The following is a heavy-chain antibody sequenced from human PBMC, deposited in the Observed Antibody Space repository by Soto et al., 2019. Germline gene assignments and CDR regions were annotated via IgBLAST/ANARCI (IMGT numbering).Heavy chain of an antibody. CDR2: IWYDGSLQ. Sequence: QVQMVESGGGVVQPGRSLRLSCAASGFSFENYGMHWVRQAPGRGLEWVAIIWYDGSLQYYAAAVKGRFTISRENSKNKLYLEMTSLRAEDTAVYYCANLWGDGYNLGQDYNGMDVWGQGTTVIVSS. CDR3: ANLWGDGYNLGQDYNGMDV. J-gene: IGHJ6*02. V-gene: IGHV3-33*06. CDR1: GFSFENYG. D-gene: IGHD5-12*01.